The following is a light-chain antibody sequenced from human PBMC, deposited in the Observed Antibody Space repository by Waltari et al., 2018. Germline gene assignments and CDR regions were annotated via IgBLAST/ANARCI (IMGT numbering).Light chain of an antibody. CDR2: WAS. V-gene: IGKV4-1*01. CDR1: QSVLSSSNNKNY. Sequence: DIVMTQSPDSLALSLGERATINCKSGQSVLSSSNNKNYLSWYQQKPGQPPKLLIYWASTRQSGVPDRLSGSGSGTDFTLTISSLQAEDVAVYYCQQHYSSPRTFGQGTKVEVK. J-gene: IGKJ1*01. CDR3: QQHYSSPRT.